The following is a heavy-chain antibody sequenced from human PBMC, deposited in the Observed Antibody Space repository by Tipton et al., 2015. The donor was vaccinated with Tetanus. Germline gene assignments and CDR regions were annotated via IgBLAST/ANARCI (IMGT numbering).Heavy chain of an antibody. CDR2: VDPRDSQA. Sequence: QLVQSGAEVGKPGESLKISCQGSGYNFSHYSIGWVRQLPGRGLEWMGIVDPRDSQATYEPSFQGQVTISADRSINVAYLQWGSLKASDTGLYYCARRRSAVLSGAYHWYFDLWGRGTLVGVSS. CDR1: GYNFSHYS. CDR3: ARRRSAVLSGAYHWYFDL. J-gene: IGHJ2*01. D-gene: IGHD3-3*01. V-gene: IGHV5-51*01.